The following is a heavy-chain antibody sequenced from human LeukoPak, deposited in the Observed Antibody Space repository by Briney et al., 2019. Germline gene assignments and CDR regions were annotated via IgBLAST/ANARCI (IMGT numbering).Heavy chain of an antibody. J-gene: IGHJ3*02. CDR1: GGSISSYY. CDR3: ARGGYYGSGSDDAFDI. D-gene: IGHD3-10*01. CDR2: IFYRGST. V-gene: IGHV4-59*01. Sequence: PSETQSLTCTVSGGSISSYYWSWIRQPPGKRLEWIGYIFYRGSTNYNPSLKSRVAISEDTSKNQFSLNLSSVTAADTAVYYCARGGYYGSGSDDAFDIWGQGTMVTVSS.